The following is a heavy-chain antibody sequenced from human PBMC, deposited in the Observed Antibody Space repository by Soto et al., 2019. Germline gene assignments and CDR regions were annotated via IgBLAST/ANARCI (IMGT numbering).Heavy chain of an antibody. D-gene: IGHD3-16*02. CDR3: ARGKRLGELSSLYYYGMDV. CDR1: GGSISSYY. Sequence: QVQLQESGPGLVKPSETLSLTCTVSGGSISSYYWSWIRQPPGKGLEWIGYIYYSGSTNYNPSLKSRVTISVDTSKNQFSLKLSSVTAADTAVYYCARGKRLGELSSLYYYGMDVWGQGTTVTVSS. CDR2: IYYSGST. V-gene: IGHV4-59*01. J-gene: IGHJ6*02.